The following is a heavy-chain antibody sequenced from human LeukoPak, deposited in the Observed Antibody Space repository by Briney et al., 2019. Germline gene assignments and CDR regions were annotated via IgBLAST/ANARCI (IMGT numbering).Heavy chain of an antibody. V-gene: IGHV3-7*01. J-gene: IGHJ4*02. Sequence: GGSLRLSCAASGFTFTNDWMSWVRQAPGKGLEWVANIKQDGSEKNYVDSVKGRFTISRDNAKNSLYLQMNSLRAEDTAVHYCARMRYSSHWGQGTLVTVSS. CDR2: IKQDGSEK. CDR3: ARMRYSSH. D-gene: IGHD6-19*01. CDR1: GFTFTNDW.